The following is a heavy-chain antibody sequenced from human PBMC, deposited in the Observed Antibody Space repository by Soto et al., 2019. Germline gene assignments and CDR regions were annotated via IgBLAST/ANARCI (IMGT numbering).Heavy chain of an antibody. CDR2: ISSSSSYI. V-gene: IGHV3-21*01. CDR3: ARDSYGSGSYYNYYYYGMDV. Sequence: GGSLRLSCAASGFTFSSYSMNWARQAPGKGLEWVSSISSSSSYIYYADSVKGRFTISRDNAKNSLYLQMNSLRAEDTAVYYCARDSYGSGSYYNYYYYGMDVWGQGTTVTVSS. J-gene: IGHJ6*02. D-gene: IGHD3-10*01. CDR1: GFTFSSYS.